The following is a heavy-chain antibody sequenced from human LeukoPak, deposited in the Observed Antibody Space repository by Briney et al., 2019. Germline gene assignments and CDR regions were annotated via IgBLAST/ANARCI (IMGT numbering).Heavy chain of an antibody. V-gene: IGHV3-53*01. J-gene: IGHJ4*02. CDR1: GFTVSSNY. CDR2: IYSGGST. CDR3: ASEYYYDSSGYYDNY. Sequence: GGSLRLSCAASGFTVSSNYMSWVRQAPGKGLEWVSVIYSGGSTYYADSVEGRFTISRDNSKNTLYLQMNSLRAEDTAVYYCASEYYYDSSGYYDNYWGQGTLVTVSS. D-gene: IGHD3-22*01.